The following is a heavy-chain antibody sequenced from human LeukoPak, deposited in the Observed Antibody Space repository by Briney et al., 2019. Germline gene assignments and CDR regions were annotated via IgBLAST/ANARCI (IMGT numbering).Heavy chain of an antibody. CDR1: GYMFNGYY. CDR3: ARQKAAAGHFDY. D-gene: IGHD6-13*01. CDR2: INPNSGDT. V-gene: IGHV1-2*02. J-gene: IGHJ4*02. Sequence: GASVKVSCKASGYMFNGYYLNWVRQAPGQGFEWVGWINPNSGDTNYAQRFQGRVTMTRDTSISSAYMDLSRLRYDDTAVYYCARQKAAAGHFDYWGQGTLVTVSS.